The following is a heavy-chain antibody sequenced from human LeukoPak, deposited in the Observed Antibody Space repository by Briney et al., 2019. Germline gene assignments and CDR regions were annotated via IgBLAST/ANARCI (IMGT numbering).Heavy chain of an antibody. CDR1: GYTFTSYY. J-gene: IGHJ4*02. CDR2: IIPIFGTA. CDR3: ARGGEDGSIWSGYFRFDY. Sequence: GASVKVSCKASGYTFTSYYMHWVQQAPGQGLEWMGGIIPIFGTANYAQKFQGRVTITADKSTSPAYMELSSLRSEDTAVYYCARGGEDGSIWSGYFRFDYWGQGTLVTVSS. V-gene: IGHV1-69*06. D-gene: IGHD3-3*01.